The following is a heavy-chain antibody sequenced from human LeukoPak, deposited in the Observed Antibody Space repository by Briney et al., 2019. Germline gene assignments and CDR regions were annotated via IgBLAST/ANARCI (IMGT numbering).Heavy chain of an antibody. CDR2: ISYDGSNK. CDR3: ARERIDSGYNYYYYGMDV. Sequence: PGGSLRLSCAASGFTFSSYAMHWVRQAPGKGLEWVAVISYDGSNKYYADSVKGRFTISRDNSKNTLYLQMNSLRAEDTAVYYCARERIDSGYNYYYYGMDVWGKGTTVTVSS. CDR1: GFTFSSYA. J-gene: IGHJ6*04. V-gene: IGHV3-30*04. D-gene: IGHD5-12*01.